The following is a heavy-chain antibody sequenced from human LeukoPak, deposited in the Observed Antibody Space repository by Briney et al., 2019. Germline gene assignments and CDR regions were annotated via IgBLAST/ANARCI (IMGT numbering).Heavy chain of an antibody. Sequence: GGSLTLSCDASGFSFSTYAMHWVRQLPGKGLEYVSAISSDGGITYYANSVEGRFTISRDNSKNTLYLQMGSLRAEDLAVYFCARGYYDSGGYYFDYWGQGTLVTVSS. J-gene: IGHJ4*02. CDR1: GFSFSTYA. CDR3: ARGYYDSGGYYFDY. CDR2: ISSDGGIT. D-gene: IGHD3-22*01. V-gene: IGHV3-64*01.